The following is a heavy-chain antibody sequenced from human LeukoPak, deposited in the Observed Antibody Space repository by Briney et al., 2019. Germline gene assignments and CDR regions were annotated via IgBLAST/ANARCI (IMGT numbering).Heavy chain of an antibody. CDR3: AKDPATVTRNYFDY. CDR1: GFTFSSYG. Sequence: PGGSLRLSCAASGFTFSSYGMHWVRQAPGKGLEWVAFIRYDGSNKYYADSVKGRFTISRDNSKNTLYLQMNSLRAEDTAVYYCAKDPATVTRNYFDYWGQGTLVTVSS. V-gene: IGHV3-30*02. CDR2: IRYDGSNK. D-gene: IGHD4-11*01. J-gene: IGHJ4*02.